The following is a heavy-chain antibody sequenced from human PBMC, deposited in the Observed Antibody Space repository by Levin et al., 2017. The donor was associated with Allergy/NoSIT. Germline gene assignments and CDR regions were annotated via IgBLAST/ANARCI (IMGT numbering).Heavy chain of an antibody. V-gene: IGHV4-39*02. J-gene: IGHJ3*02. D-gene: IGHD2-2*01. Sequence: SSETLSLTCTVSGGSISSSSYYWGWIRQPPGTGLEWIGNIYNSGSTYYNPSLKSRVTISVDTSKNQFSLKLSSVTAADAAVYYCARDQGYCTSSSCHGMAFDIWGQGTVVTVSS. CDR1: GGSISSSSYY. CDR3: ARDQGYCTSSSCHGMAFDI. CDR2: IYNSGST.